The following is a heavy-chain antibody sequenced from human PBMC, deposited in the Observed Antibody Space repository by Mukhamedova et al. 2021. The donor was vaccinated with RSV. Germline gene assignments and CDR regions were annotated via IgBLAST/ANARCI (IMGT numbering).Heavy chain of an antibody. J-gene: IGHJ3*02. CDR3: AKDHVNSVTQEDAFDI. V-gene: IGHV3-23*01. Sequence: YYPDSVKGRFTISRDNSKNTLYLQMNNLRVEDTAVYYCAKDHVNSVTQEDAFDIWGQGTLVTVSS. D-gene: IGHD4-17*01.